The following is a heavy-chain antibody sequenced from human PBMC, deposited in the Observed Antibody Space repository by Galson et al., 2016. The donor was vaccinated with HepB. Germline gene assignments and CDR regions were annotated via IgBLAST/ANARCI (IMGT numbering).Heavy chain of an antibody. CDR2: IWYDGRNE. V-gene: IGHV3-33*01. J-gene: IGHJ4*02. CDR1: GFTFSSYG. D-gene: IGHD3-10*01. Sequence: SLRLSCAASGFTFSSYGMHWVRQAPGKGLEWVAVIWYDGRNEHYADSVKGRFTISRDNSKNTVYLQMNNLRAEDTAVYYCAREIMITSAGSALDFWGQGSLVTVS. CDR3: AREIMITSAGSALDF.